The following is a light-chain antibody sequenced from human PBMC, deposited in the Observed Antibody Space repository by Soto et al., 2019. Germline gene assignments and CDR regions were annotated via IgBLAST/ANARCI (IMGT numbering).Light chain of an antibody. Sequence: EIVLTQSPGTLSLSPGERATLSCRASQSVRSTFLAWYQQKPGKAPRLLIYGASNRATGTPDRLSGSGSGTGFALTIRRLEPEDFAVYYCQQYGSSGTFGQGTKVDIK. CDR3: QQYGSSGT. CDR2: GAS. V-gene: IGKV3-20*01. CDR1: QSVRSTF. J-gene: IGKJ1*01.